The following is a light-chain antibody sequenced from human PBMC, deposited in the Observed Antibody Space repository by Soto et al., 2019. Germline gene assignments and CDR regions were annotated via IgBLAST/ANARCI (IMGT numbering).Light chain of an antibody. V-gene: IGLV4-69*01. J-gene: IGLJ3*02. CDR3: QTWGTGILV. CDR1: RGHSSYA. Sequence: QLVLTQSPSASASLGASVKLTCTLSRGHSSYAIAWHQQQPEKGPRYLMKLNSDGSPSKGDGIPDRFSGSSSGAERYLTISSLQSEDEADYYCQTWGTGILVFGGGTKLTVL. CDR2: LNSDGSP.